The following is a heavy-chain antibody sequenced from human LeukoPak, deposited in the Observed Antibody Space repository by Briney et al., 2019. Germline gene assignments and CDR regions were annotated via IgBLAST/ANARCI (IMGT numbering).Heavy chain of an antibody. V-gene: IGHV5-51*01. CDR3: ARTAYCGGDCSPYYFDY. Sequence: GESLKISCKGSGYTFTSYWIGWVRQMPDKGLEWMGIIFPGDSDTRYSPSFQGQVTMSADKSISTAYLQWSSLKASDTAMYYCARTAYCGGDCSPYYFDYWGQGTLVTVSS. D-gene: IGHD2-21*02. CDR2: IFPGDSDT. J-gene: IGHJ4*02. CDR1: GYTFTSYW.